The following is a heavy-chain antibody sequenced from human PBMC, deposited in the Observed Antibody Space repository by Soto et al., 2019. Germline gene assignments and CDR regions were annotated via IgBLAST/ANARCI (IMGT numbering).Heavy chain of an antibody. J-gene: IGHJ4*01. CDR3: PEAELTILDLAPTY. CDR1: GYTFTAYY. D-gene: IGHD3-3*01. Sequence: ASVKVSCKASGYTFTAYYIHWVRQAPGQGLEWMGWIHPNSGATRFAQKFQGRVTMTRDTSITTAYMELSSLRSDDTAVNHFPEAELTILDLAPTYWAKETLSPS. CDR2: IHPNSGAT. V-gene: IGHV1-2*02.